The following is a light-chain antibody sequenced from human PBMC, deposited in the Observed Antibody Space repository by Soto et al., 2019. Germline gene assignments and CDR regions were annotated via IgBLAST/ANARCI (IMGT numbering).Light chain of an antibody. CDR3: CSYAGTYTDAR. V-gene: IGLV2-11*01. CDR2: DVF. J-gene: IGLJ2*01. CDR1: SSDVGGYKY. Sequence: QSALTQPRSVSGSPGQSVTISCTGTSSDVGGYKYVSWYQQHPGKAPKLLIYDVFKRPSGVPDRFSGSESANTASLTISGLQAEDEADYYCCSYAGTYTDARFGGGTKLTVL.